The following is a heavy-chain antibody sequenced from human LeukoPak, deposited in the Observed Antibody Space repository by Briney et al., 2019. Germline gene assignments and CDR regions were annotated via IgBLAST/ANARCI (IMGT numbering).Heavy chain of an antibody. V-gene: IGHV3-11*06. J-gene: IGHJ4*02. D-gene: IGHD3-22*01. CDR2: ISTSGSST. CDR1: GXTFSNHY. CDR3: ARAYDYYYDR. Sequence: GGSLRLSCAASGXTFSNHYISWXXQXPXXGLXWVSYISTSGSSTKYADSVKGRFTISRDNAKNSLYLQMNSMRAEDTAMYYCARAYDYYYDRWGQGTLVTVSS.